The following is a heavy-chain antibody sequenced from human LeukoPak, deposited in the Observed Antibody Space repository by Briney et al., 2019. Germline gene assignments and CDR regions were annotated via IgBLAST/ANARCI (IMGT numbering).Heavy chain of an antibody. D-gene: IGHD7-27*01. J-gene: IGHJ6*02. CDR3: ARDGAGDPGYYYYGMDV. CDR1: GGTFSSYA. CDR2: IIPIFGAA. V-gene: IGHV1-69*01. Sequence: SVKVSCKASGGTFSSYAISWVRQAPGQGLEWMGGIIPIFGAANYAQKFQGRVTITADESTSTAYKELSSLRSEDTAVYYCARDGAGDPGYYYYGMDVWGQGTTVTVSS.